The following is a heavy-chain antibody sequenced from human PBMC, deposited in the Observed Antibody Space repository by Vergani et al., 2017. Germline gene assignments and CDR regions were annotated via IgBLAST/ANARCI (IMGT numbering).Heavy chain of an antibody. Sequence: EVQLLESGGGLVLPGGSLRLSCAASGFTSSSYNMNWVRQAPGKGLEWLSYSSISSSSIYYADSVKGRFTISRDNAKNSLNLQMNSLRAEDTAVYYCARGSTVTTLYFYYGMDVWGQGTTVTVSS. D-gene: IGHD4-17*01. CDR1: GFTSSSYN. V-gene: IGHV3-48*01. CDR3: ARGSTVTTLYFYYGMDV. J-gene: IGHJ6*01. CDR2: SSISSSSI.